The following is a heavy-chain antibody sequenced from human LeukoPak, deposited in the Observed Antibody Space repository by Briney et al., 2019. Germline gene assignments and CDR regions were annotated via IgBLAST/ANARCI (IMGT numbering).Heavy chain of an antibody. CDR1: GGSISSYY. V-gene: IGHV4-4*07. CDR2: IFPGGST. D-gene: IGHD1-26*01. Sequence: PSETLSLTCTVSGGSISSYYWSWIRQPAGKGLEWIGRIFPGGSTNYNPSLKSRVTMSVDTSKNQFSLRLSSVTAVDTAVYYCARGPYSGSNFDYWGQGSLVIVSS. J-gene: IGHJ4*02. CDR3: ARGPYSGSNFDY.